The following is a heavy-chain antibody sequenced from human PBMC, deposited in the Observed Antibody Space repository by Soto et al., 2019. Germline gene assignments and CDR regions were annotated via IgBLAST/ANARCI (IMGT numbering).Heavy chain of an antibody. D-gene: IGHD3-22*01. CDR2: IDPSDSYT. V-gene: IGHV5-10-1*01. J-gene: IGHJ6*04. CDR1: GYSFTRYW. Sequence: VESLKISCKGSGYSFTRYWISWVREMPGKGLEWMGRIDPSDSYTNYSPSFQGHVTISADKSISTAYLQWSSLKASDTAMYYCARRAWLYYGLDVWGKETRATSPQ. CDR3: ARRAWLYYGLDV.